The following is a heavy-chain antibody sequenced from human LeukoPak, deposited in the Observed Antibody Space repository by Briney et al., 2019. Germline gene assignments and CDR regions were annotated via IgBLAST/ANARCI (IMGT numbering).Heavy chain of an antibody. J-gene: IGHJ5*02. CDR1: GYTFSDYD. CDR3: ARGGRRGGTGGLDP. Sequence: ASVKVSYKASGYTFSDYDIDWVRQAPGQGLEWMGWLTPSSGNTGYAQKFQGRVSMTRDASIGTAYMELSSLRSEDTAVYYCARGGRRGGTGGLDPWGQGTLVTVSS. V-gene: IGHV1-8*01. D-gene: IGHD5-24*01. CDR2: LTPSSGNT.